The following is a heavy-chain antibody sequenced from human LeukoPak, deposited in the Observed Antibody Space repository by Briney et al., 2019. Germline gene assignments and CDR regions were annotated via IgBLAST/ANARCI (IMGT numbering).Heavy chain of an antibody. D-gene: IGHD6-13*01. CDR3: ARVRWAAAAAFDY. CDR2: INPNSGGT. J-gene: IGHJ4*02. CDR1: GYTFTGYY. V-gene: IGHV1-2*02. Sequence: ASVKVSCKASGYTFTGYYMHWVRQAPGQGLEWMGWINPNSGGTNYAQKFQGRVTMTRDTSISTAYMELSRLRSDDTAVYYCARVRWAAAAAFDYWGQGTLVTVFS.